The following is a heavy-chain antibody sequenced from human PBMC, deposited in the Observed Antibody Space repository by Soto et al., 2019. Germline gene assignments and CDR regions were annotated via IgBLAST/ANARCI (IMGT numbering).Heavy chain of an antibody. CDR1: GYSFTSYW. Sequence: ESLKMSFQGSGYSFTSYWIGWVRQVPGKGPEWMGIIYPCDSDTRYSPSFQGQVTISADKSISTAYLQWSSLKASDTAMYYCARLHRSGGDYWDDYYYGMDVWGQGTTVTVSS. V-gene: IGHV5-51*01. J-gene: IGHJ6*02. CDR3: ARLHRSGGDYWDDYYYGMDV. CDR2: IYPCDSDT. D-gene: IGHD2-21*02.